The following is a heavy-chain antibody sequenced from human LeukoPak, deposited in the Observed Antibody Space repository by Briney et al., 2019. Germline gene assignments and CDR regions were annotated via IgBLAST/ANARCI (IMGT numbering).Heavy chain of an antibody. D-gene: IGHD3-3*01. CDR2: IRSKAYGGTA. Sequence: GGSLRLSCTTSGFTFGDYAMSWFRQAPGKGLEWVGFIRSKAYGGTAEYAASVKDRFTISRDDSKSIAYLQMNSLRAEDTAVYYCAKDRYGGTIFGVVINWGQGTLVTVSS. V-gene: IGHV3-49*03. CDR3: AKDRYGGTIFGVVIN. CDR1: GFTFGDYA. J-gene: IGHJ4*02.